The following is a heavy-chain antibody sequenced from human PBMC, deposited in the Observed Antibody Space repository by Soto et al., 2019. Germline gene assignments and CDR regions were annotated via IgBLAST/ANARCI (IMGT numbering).Heavy chain of an antibody. CDR3: VHHGGVPYYHDF. Sequence: SETLSLTCAVSGGSLSSSSWWSWVRQPPGKTLEWLGEIFYSGSTKYNPSLNSRVSISADQSKNDFSLRLSSVTAADTAVYYCVHHGGVPYYHDFWGQGMLVTVSS. D-gene: IGHD2-8*01. CDR2: IFYSGST. CDR1: GGSLSSSSW. V-gene: IGHV4-4*02. J-gene: IGHJ4*02.